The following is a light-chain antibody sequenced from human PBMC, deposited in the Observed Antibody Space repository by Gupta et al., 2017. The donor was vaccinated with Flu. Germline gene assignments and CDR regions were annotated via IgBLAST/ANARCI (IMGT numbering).Light chain of an antibody. Sequence: PSSLFASVGDRVTITCRASQSISSYLNWYQQKPGKAPKLLIYAASRVQSGVPSRFSGSGSGTDFTLTISSRQPEDFATYYCQQRDSTPWTFGQGTKVEIK. J-gene: IGKJ1*01. CDR3: QQRDSTPWT. V-gene: IGKV1-39*01. CDR2: AAS. CDR1: QSISSY.